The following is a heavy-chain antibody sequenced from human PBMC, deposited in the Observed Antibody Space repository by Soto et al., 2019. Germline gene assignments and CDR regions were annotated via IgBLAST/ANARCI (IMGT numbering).Heavy chain of an antibody. CDR2: ISSSSSYI. CDR3: ARDDSRDGYNYYFDY. Sequence: EVQLVESGGGLVKPGGSLRLSCAASGFTFSSYSMNWVRQAPGKGLEWVSSISSSSSYIYYADSVKGRFTISRDNAKNSLYLQMNSLRAEDTAVYYCARDDSRDGYNYYFDYWGQGTLVTVSS. CDR1: GFTFSSYS. J-gene: IGHJ4*02. D-gene: IGHD5-12*01. V-gene: IGHV3-21*01.